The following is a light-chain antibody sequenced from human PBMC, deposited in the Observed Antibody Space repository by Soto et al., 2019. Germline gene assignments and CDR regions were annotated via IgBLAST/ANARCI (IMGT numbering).Light chain of an antibody. CDR1: SSNIGAGYD. V-gene: IGLV1-40*01. CDR2: GNS. Sequence: QSVLTQPPSVSGAPGQRVTISCTGSSSNIGAGYDVHWYQQLPGTAPKLLIYGNSNRPSGVPDRFSGSKSGTSASLAITGLRAEDEADYYCQSYDRSLSGWVGGGGTQLTVL. CDR3: QSYDRSLSGWV. J-gene: IGLJ3*02.